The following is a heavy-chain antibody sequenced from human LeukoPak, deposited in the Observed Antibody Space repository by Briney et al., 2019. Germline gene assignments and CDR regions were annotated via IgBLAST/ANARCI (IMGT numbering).Heavy chain of an antibody. CDR2: ISYDGSNK. CDR3: ARGDLYYYYYMDV. J-gene: IGHJ6*03. V-gene: IGHV3-30*05. Sequence: GGSLRLSCAASGFTFSSHGMHWVRQAPGKGLEWVAVISYDGSNKYYADSVKGRFTISRDNSKNTLYLQMNSLRAEDTAVYYCARGDLYYYYYMDVWGKGTTVTVSS. CDR1: GFTFSSHG.